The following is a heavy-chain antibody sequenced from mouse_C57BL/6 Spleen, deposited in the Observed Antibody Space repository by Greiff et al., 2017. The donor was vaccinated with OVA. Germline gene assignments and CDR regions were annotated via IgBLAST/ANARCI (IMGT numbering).Heavy chain of an antibody. CDR3: ARRAYDGSPSMTMDY. CDR1: GYTFTSYW. J-gene: IGHJ4*01. V-gene: IGHV1-55*01. Sequence: VQLQQPGAELVKPGASVKMSCKASGYTFTSYWITWVKQRPGQGLEWIGDIYPGSGSTNYNEKFKSKATLTVDTSSSTAYMQLSSLTSEDSAVYYCARRAYDGSPSMTMDYWGQGTSVTVSS. CDR2: IYPGSGST. D-gene: IGHD1-1*01.